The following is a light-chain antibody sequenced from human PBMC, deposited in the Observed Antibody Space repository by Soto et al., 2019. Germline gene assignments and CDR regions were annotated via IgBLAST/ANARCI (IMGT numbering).Light chain of an antibody. Sequence: DIQMTQSPSTLSASVGDRVTITCRASQSISSWLAWHQQKPGKAPRLLIYKASNLERGVPSRFSGSGSGTEFTLTITSLQPDDSATYYCQQYNDNWTFGQGTKVDIK. V-gene: IGKV1-5*03. CDR2: KAS. CDR3: QQYNDNWT. CDR1: QSISSW. J-gene: IGKJ1*01.